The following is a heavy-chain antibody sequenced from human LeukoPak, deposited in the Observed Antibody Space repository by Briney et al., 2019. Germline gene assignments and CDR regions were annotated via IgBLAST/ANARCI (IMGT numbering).Heavy chain of an antibody. J-gene: IGHJ4*02. V-gene: IGHV3-7*05. CDR3: ARDSGYNAFDY. D-gene: IGHD5-12*01. CDR2: INPDGSAK. Sequence: GGSLRLSCADSGFLFSNSWMAWVRQAPGRGLEWLANINPDGSAKTCVDSVKGRFTISRDNAKNSLYLQMNSLRAEDTAMYYCARDSGYNAFDYWGQGTLVTVSS. CDR1: GFLFSNSW.